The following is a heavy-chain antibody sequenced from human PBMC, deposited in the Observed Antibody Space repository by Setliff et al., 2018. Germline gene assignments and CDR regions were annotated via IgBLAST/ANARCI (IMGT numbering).Heavy chain of an antibody. J-gene: IGHJ3*02. V-gene: IGHV1-69*05. CDR2: MNPNNGNT. Sequence: GASVKVSCKASGGTFSSYAISWVRQAPGQGLEWMGGMNPNNGNTGYAQKFQGRVTMTTDESTSTAYMGLSSLRSEDTAVYYCARDRAYYDILTGYYTHDAFDIWGQGTMVTV. CDR1: GGTFSSYA. D-gene: IGHD3-9*01. CDR3: ARDRAYYDILTGYYTHDAFDI.